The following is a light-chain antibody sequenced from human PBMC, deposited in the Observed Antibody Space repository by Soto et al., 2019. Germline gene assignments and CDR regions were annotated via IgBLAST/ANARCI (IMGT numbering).Light chain of an antibody. CDR2: GAS. Sequence: EIVLTQSPGTLSLSPGETATLSCRPSQSDSSSYLAWYQQKPGQAPSLLIFGASYRATGTPDRFSGSGSGTDITLTISRLEPEDFAVYYCQQYSSSPPEFTFGPGTKVDIK. CDR3: QQYSSSPPEFT. J-gene: IGKJ3*01. V-gene: IGKV3-20*01. CDR1: QSDSSSY.